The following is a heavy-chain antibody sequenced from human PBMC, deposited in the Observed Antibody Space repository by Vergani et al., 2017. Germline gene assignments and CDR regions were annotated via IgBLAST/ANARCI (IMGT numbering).Heavy chain of an antibody. CDR2: INPSGGST. CDR1: GYTFTSYY. D-gene: IGHD6-13*01. CDR3: AASGIAAAGTSADFDY. Sequence: QVQLVQSGAEVKKPGASVKVSCKASGYTFTSYYMHWVRQAPGQALEWMGIINPSGGSTSYAQKFQGRVTMTRDTSTSTVYMELSSLRSEDTAVYYCAASGIAAAGTSADFDYWGQGTLVTVSS. V-gene: IGHV1-46*01. J-gene: IGHJ4*02.